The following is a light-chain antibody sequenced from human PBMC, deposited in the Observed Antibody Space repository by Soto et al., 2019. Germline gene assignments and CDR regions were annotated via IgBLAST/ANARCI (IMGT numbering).Light chain of an antibody. V-gene: IGKV1-5*03. J-gene: IGKJ2*01. CDR3: QHYNAHSNT. CDR1: QNIRTW. CDR2: KAS. Sequence: DVQMTQSPSTLSAFVGDRVTITCRASQNIRTWLAWYQQKPGKAPKLLIYKASTLQSGVPSRFSGSASGTEFTLTIRSLQPDDYATYYCQHYNAHSNTFGQGTKVEIK.